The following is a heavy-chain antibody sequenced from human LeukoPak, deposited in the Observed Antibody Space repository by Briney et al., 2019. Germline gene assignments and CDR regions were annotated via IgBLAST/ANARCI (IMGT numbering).Heavy chain of an antibody. CDR1: GFTFNTYT. J-gene: IGHJ4*02. D-gene: IGHD3-10*01. V-gene: IGHV3-30-3*01. Sequence: GRSLRLSCAASGFTFNTYTMHWVRRAPDRGLEWVAVISNDGSNKFYVDSVKGRFTIPRDNSKNTLYLQMNSLRAEDTAVYYCARGGALLWFGASFDYWGQGTLVTVSS. CDR3: ARGGALLWFGASFDY. CDR2: ISNDGSNK.